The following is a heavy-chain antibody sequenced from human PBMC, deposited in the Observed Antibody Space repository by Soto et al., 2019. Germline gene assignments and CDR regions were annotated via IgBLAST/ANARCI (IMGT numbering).Heavy chain of an antibody. CDR2: IYYSGST. J-gene: IGHJ6*02. CDR3: ARHRAKWKDYYYYGMDV. CDR1: GGSISSGDDF. V-gene: IGHV4-30-4*01. Sequence: QVQLQESGPGLVKPSQTLSLTCTVSGGSISSGDDFWTWIRQPPGKGLEWIGYIYYSGSTYYNPSLKSRLTMSVDTSKNQFSLKLSSVTAADTAVYYCARHRAKWKDYYYYGMDVWGQGTTVTVSS. D-gene: IGHD1-20*01.